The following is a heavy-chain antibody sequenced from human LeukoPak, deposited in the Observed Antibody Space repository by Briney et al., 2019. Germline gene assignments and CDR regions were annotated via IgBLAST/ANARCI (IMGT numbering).Heavy chain of an antibody. J-gene: IGHJ6*02. V-gene: IGHV4-34*01. CDR2: INHSGST. CDR3: ARGSRTWDIVVVVAAIDV. Sequence: SETLPLTCAVHGGSFSGYYWSWIRQPPGKGLEWIGEINHSGSTNYNPSLKSRVTISVDTSKNQFSLKLSSVTAADTAVYYCARGSRTWDIVVVVAAIDVWGQGTTITVSS. CDR1: GGSFSGYY. D-gene: IGHD2-15*01.